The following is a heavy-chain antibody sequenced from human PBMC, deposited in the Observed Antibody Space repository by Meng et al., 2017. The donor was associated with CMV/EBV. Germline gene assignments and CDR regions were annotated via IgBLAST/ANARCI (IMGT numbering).Heavy chain of an antibody. V-gene: IGHV3-23*01. D-gene: IGHD1-26*01. Sequence: GGSLRLSCAASGFTFSSYAMSWVRPAPGKGLEWVSAISGSGGSTYYADSVKGRFTISRDNSKNTLYLQMNSLRAEDTAVYYCAKDFLSGSYYWGDYWGQGTLVTVSS. CDR2: ISGSGGST. CDR3: AKDFLSGSYYWGDY. CDR1: GFTFSSYA. J-gene: IGHJ4*02.